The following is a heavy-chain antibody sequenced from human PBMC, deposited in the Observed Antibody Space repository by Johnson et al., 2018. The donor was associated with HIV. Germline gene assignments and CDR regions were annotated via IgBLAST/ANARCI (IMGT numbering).Heavy chain of an antibody. J-gene: IGHJ3*02. Sequence: MLLVESGGNVVRPGGSLRLSCTASGFTFDYYGMSWVRQVPGKGLEWVSGINWNGDNTGYADSLKGRFTISRDNAKKSLYLQMSSLKAEDTAVYYCARAPYNWNAGLFGAFDICGQGTMVTVSS. CDR2: INWNGDNT. D-gene: IGHD1-20*01. CDR1: GFTFDYYG. CDR3: ARAPYNWNAGLFGAFDI. V-gene: IGHV3-20*04.